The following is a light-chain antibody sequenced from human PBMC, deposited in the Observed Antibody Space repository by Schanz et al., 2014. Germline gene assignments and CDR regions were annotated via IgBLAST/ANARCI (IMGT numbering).Light chain of an antibody. V-gene: IGKV3-15*01. CDR2: GAS. CDR1: QSVSSN. Sequence: EIVMTQSPATLSVSPGERPTLSCRASQSVSSNLAWYQQKPGQAPRLLIYGASARATGIPARFSGSGSGTEFTLTISSLQSEDFALYYCQQYNAWPWTFGQGTRVGFK. J-gene: IGKJ1*01. CDR3: QQYNAWPWT.